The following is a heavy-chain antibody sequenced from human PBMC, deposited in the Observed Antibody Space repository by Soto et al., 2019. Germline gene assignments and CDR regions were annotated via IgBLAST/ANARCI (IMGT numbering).Heavy chain of an antibody. D-gene: IGHD6-13*01. V-gene: IGHV3-74*01. J-gene: IGHJ5*02. Sequence: EVQLVESGGGLVQPGGSLRLSCAASGFSFSTYWMHWVRQVPGKGLEWVSRIGDDGTLTAYADSVKGRFTISRDNGKNKLYLQMDSLRPEDTAVYHCARARSPSSSWYKWAFDPWGQGTLVIVS. CDR1: GFSFSTYW. CDR3: ARARSPSSSWYKWAFDP. CDR2: IGDDGTLT.